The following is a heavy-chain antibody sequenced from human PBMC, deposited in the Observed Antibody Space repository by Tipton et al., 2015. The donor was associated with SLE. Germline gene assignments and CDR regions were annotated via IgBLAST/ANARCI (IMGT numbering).Heavy chain of an antibody. D-gene: IGHD3-16*01. J-gene: IGHJ3*02. CDR2: MSYDGSNK. CDR1: GFTFNSYA. V-gene: IGHV3-30*04. CDR3: AGELGDRDAFDI. Sequence: QLVQSGGGVVRPGRSLRVSCAASGFTFNSYAMHWVRQAPGKGLEWVAVMSYDGSNKYYADSLKGRFTISRDNSKNTLHLQMNSLRAEDTAVYYCAGELGDRDAFDIWGQGTVVTVSS.